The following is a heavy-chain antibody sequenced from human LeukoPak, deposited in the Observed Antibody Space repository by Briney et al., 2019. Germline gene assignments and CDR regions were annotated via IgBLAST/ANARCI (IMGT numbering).Heavy chain of an antibody. J-gene: IGHJ3*02. Sequence: SETLSHTCAVSGYSISSGYFWGWIRQPPGKGLEWIGSIYHSGSTYYTPSLKSRVIISADTSKNQFSLKLISVTAADTAMYYCARHAAPNDYGDIEAFDIWGQGTMVTLSS. CDR3: ARHAAPNDYGDIEAFDI. CDR1: GYSISSGYF. D-gene: IGHD4-17*01. CDR2: IYHSGST. V-gene: IGHV4-38-2*01.